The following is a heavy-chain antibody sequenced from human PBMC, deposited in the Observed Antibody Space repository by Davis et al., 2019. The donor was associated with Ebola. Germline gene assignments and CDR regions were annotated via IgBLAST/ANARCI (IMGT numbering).Heavy chain of an antibody. CDR2: IHYLGNT. V-gene: IGHV4-59*08. CDR3: ARLGYCSGGSCYDGLYY. CDR1: GGSINNYF. D-gene: IGHD2-15*01. J-gene: IGHJ4*02. Sequence: MPSETLSLTCTVSGGSINNYFWSWIRQPPGKGLEWIGNIHYLGNTNYNPSLKSRVTMSVDTSKNQFSLKLSSVTAADTAVYYCARLGYCSGGSCYDGLYYWGQGTLVTVSS.